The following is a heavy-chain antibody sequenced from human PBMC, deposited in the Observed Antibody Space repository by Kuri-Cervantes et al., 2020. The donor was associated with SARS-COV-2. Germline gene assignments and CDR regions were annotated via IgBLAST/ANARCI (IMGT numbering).Heavy chain of an antibody. Sequence: GGSLRLSCAASGFTFDDYGMSWVRQAPGKGLEWISAIRGGGYTTYYADSVKGRFTISRDNFKNTLYLQMNNLRAEDTAVYYCAKDPNGDYVGAFDFWGQGTLVTVSS. V-gene: IGHV3-23*01. J-gene: IGHJ3*01. CDR3: AKDPNGDYVGAFDF. D-gene: IGHD4-17*01. CDR1: GFTFDDYG. CDR2: IRGGGYTT.